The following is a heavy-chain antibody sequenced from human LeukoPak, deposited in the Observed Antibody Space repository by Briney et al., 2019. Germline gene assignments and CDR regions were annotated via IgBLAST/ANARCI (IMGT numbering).Heavy chain of an antibody. CDR2: ISGGGGST. Sequence: SCKASGFTFTSYSMNWVRQAPGKGLEWVSTISGGGGSTYYAGSVKGRFTISRDNSKNTLYLQVNSLRAEDTAVYYCAKGGKWDVTPFDYWGQGTLVTVSS. D-gene: IGHD1-26*01. V-gene: IGHV3-23*01. CDR3: AKGGKWDVTPFDY. CDR1: GFTFTSYS. J-gene: IGHJ4*02.